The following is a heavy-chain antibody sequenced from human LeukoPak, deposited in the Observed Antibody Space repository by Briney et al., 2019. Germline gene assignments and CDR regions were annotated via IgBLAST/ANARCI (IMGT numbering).Heavy chain of an antibody. CDR2: ISSSGHTI. J-gene: IGHJ4*02. Sequence: GGSLRLSCAASGFTFSDYYMSWIRQAPGKGLEWVSYISSSGHTIYDADSVKGRFTISRDNAKNSLYLQMNSLRAEDTAVYYCARPYCSPTSCYPQCDYWGQETLVTVSS. D-gene: IGHD2-2*01. CDR3: ARPYCSPTSCYPQCDY. V-gene: IGHV3-11*01. CDR1: GFTFSDYY.